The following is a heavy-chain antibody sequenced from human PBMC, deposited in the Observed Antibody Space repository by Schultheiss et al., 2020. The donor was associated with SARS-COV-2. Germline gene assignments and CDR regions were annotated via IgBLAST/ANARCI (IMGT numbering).Heavy chain of an antibody. CDR2: IIPIFGTA. J-gene: IGHJ4*02. CDR3: ARDFPLFGG. CDR1: GGTFSSYA. Sequence: SVKVSCKASGGTFSSYAISWVRQAPGQGLEWMGGIIPIFGTANYAQKFQGRVSITADESTGTAYMELSSLRFEDTAIYYCARDFPLFGGWGQGTLVTVSS. D-gene: IGHD3-10*01. V-gene: IGHV1-69*13.